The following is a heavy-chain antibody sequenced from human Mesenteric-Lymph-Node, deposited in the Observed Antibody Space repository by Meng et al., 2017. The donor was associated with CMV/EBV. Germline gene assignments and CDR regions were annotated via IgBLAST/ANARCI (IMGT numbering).Heavy chain of an antibody. V-gene: IGHV1-69*05. J-gene: IGHJ6*02. D-gene: IGHD3-10*01. CDR3: ARGLSGSGDHYYGMDV. Sequence: SVKVSCKASGGTFSSYAVSWVRQAPGQGLEWMGGIMGGSIPIFGPPKYAQKFQGRGTITTDESTRTAYMELSSLRSEDTAVYYCARGLSGSGDHYYGMDVWGQGTTVTVSS. CDR1: GGTFSSYA. CDR2: IMGGSIPIFGPP.